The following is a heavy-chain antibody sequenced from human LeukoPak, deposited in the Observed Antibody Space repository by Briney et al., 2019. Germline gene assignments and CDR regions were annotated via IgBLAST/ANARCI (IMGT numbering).Heavy chain of an antibody. J-gene: IGHJ4*02. V-gene: IGHV5-51*01. Sequence: GESLKISCKGSGYSFSNYWIGWVRQMPGKGLEWVGIFYPGDSDTRYSPSFQGQVTISADKSISTDYLQWSSLKASDTAMYYCARHLRGSATYPIDYWGQGTLVTVSS. CDR2: FYPGDSDT. CDR1: GYSFSNYW. D-gene: IGHD3-10*01. CDR3: ARHLRGSATYPIDY.